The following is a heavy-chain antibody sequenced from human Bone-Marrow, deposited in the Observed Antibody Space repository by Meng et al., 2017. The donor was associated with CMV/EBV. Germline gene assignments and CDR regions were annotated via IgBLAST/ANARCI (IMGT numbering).Heavy chain of an antibody. V-gene: IGHV3-7*01. CDR2: INQDGSDK. J-gene: IGHJ4*02. CDR3: ARGEG. CDR1: GFTFNSYW. Sequence: GESLKISCAASGFTFNSYWMSWVRQAPGKGLEWVGSINQDGSDKYYVDSVKCRFTISRDNAKNSLYLQMNSLRAEDTAVYYCARGEGWDQGTLVTVSA.